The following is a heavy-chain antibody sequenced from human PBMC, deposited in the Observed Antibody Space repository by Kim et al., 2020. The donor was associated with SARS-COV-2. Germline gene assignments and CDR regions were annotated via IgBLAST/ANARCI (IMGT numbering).Heavy chain of an antibody. Sequence: GGSLRLSCAASGFTFSSYSMNWVRQAPGKGLEWVSSISSSSSYIYYADSVNGRFTISRDNAKNSLYLQMNSLRAEDTAVYYCARDRGPGYYYYGMDVWGQGTTVTVSS. J-gene: IGHJ6*02. CDR2: ISSSSSYI. CDR1: GFTFSSYS. CDR3: ARDRGPGYYYYGMDV. V-gene: IGHV3-21*01.